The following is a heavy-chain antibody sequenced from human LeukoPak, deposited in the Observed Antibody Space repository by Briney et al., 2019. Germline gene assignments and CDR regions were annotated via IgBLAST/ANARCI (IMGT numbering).Heavy chain of an antibody. J-gene: IGHJ4*02. CDR3: AKDAYDILTGYYTPFDY. V-gene: IGHV3-23*01. CDR2: ISGSGGST. CDR1: GFTFSSYA. D-gene: IGHD3-9*01. Sequence: GGSLRPSCAASGFTFSSYAMSWVRQAPGKGLEWVSAISGSGGSTYYADSVKGRFTISRDNSKNTLYLQMNSLRAEDTAVYYCAKDAYDILTGYYTPFDYWGQGTLVTASS.